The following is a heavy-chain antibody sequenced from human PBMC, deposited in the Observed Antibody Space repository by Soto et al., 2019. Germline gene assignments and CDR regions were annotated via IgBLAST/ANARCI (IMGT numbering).Heavy chain of an antibody. Sequence: PGGSLRLSCAASGFTFSSYSMNWVRQAPGKGLEWVSSISSSSSYIYYADPVKGRFTISRDNAKNSLYLQMNSLRAEDTAVYYCAKPERYYYDSSGSSAFDIWGQGTTVTVSS. D-gene: IGHD3-22*01. J-gene: IGHJ3*02. CDR2: ISSSSSYI. CDR3: AKPERYYYDSSGSSAFDI. V-gene: IGHV3-21*01. CDR1: GFTFSSYS.